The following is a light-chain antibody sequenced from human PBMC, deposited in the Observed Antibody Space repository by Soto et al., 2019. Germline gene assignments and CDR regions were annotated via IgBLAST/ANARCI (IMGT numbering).Light chain of an antibody. CDR2: GAS. CDR1: QSVSSRH. V-gene: IGKV3-20*01. J-gene: IGKJ4*01. Sequence: EIVLTQSPGTLSLSPGERATLSCRASQSVSSRHLAWYQQKPGQAPRLLIYGASSRATGIPNRFSGSGSGTDFTLTISRLEPEDFAVDYCQQYGSSPPVTFGGGTKAEIK. CDR3: QQYGSSPPVT.